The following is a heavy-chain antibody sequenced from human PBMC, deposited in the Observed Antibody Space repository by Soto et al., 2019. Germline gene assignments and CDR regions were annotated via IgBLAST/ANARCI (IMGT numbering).Heavy chain of an antibody. CDR3: TRLISAAQAY. CDR1: GFVFKDSS. D-gene: IGHD3-10*01. CDR2: IRDRAYTYAT. Sequence: EVLLVESGGGVVQPGGSLKLSCAASGFVFKDSSIHWVRQASGKGLEWVGRIRDRAYTYATAYTASVKGRFTVSRDDSNNTAYLQMYSLKPEDTAIYYCTRLISAAQAYWGQGTLVTVSS. J-gene: IGHJ4*02. V-gene: IGHV3-73*01.